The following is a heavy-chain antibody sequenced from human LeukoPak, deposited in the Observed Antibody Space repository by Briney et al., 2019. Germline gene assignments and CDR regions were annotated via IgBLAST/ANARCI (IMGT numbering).Heavy chain of an antibody. CDR2: ISGSGSGT. CDR1: GLTFSSDV. Sequence: GGSLRLSCAASGLTFSSDVMSWVRQAPGKGLEWVSGISGSGSGTYYADSVKGRFTISRDNSKNTVYLQMNSLRAEDTALYYCAKDWTTVVTPKGYYFDSWGQGTLVTVSS. J-gene: IGHJ4*02. D-gene: IGHD4-23*01. CDR3: AKDWTTVVTPKGYYFDS. V-gene: IGHV3-23*01.